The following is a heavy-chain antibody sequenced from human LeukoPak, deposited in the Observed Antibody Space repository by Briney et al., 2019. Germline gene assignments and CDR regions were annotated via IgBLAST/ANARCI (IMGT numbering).Heavy chain of an antibody. V-gene: IGHV3-48*03. Sequence: GGSLRLSCAASGFTFSSFEMNWVRQAPGRGLEWLSDISTSGSTKYYANSVKGRFTISRDNAKNSLYLQLNSLRVEDTAVYYCARDWSDYGELDVWGKGTTVIVSS. CDR3: ARDWSDYGELDV. J-gene: IGHJ6*04. CDR1: GFTFSSFE. CDR2: ISTSGSTK. D-gene: IGHD4-17*01.